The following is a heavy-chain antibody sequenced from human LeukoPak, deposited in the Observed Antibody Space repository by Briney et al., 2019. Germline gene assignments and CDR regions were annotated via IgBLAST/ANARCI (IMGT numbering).Heavy chain of an antibody. CDR3: ARGSGSRYGYYYYGMDV. D-gene: IGHD3-3*01. CDR2: IYYTGSA. CDR1: DGSMTNYY. Sequence: SETLSLTCTVSDGSMTNYYWSWIRQPPGKGLEWIGFIYYTGSANYNPSLESRVSISVDTSKNQFSLKLSSVTAADTAVYYCARGSGSRYGYYYYGMDVWGQGTTVTVSS. J-gene: IGHJ6*02. V-gene: IGHV4-59*01.